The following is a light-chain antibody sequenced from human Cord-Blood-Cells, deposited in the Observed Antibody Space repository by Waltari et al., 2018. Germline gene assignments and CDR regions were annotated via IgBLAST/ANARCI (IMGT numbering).Light chain of an antibody. CDR2: GNS. CDR3: QSYDSSLSAWV. V-gene: IGLV1-40*01. Sequence: QPVLTLPPSVSGAPGQRVTISCTGSSSNIGAGYDVHWYQQLPGTAPKLLIYGNSNRPSGVPDRFSGSKSGTSASLAITGLQAEDEADYYCQSYDSSLSAWVFGGGTKLTVL. J-gene: IGLJ3*02. CDR1: SSNIGAGYD.